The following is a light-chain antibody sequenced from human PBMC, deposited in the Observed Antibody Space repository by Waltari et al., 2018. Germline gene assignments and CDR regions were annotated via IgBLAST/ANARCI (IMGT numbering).Light chain of an antibody. V-gene: IGKV3-15*01. Sequence: ETIMTQSPAILSVSPGETATLSCRASKSIGNNLAWYQQTPGQAPRLLIYVASSRGTGIPARFFGAGSGTDFSLTISSLQSEDFAVYYCQQYNEWPCTFGQGTKVDLK. CDR3: QQYNEWPCT. J-gene: IGKJ2*02. CDR1: KSIGNN. CDR2: VAS.